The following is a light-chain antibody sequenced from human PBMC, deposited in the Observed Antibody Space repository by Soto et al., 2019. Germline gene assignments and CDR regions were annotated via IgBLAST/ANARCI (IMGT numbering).Light chain of an antibody. CDR2: DVS. J-gene: IGLJ2*01. CDR3: CSYAGSNTLV. V-gene: IGLV2-11*01. Sequence: QSALTQPRSVSGSPGQSVTISCTGTNSDVGGYNYVSWYQQHPDKAPKVMIYDVSKRPSGVPDRFSGSKSGNTASLTISGLQAEDEADYYCCSYAGSNTLVFGGGTKVTLL. CDR1: NSDVGGYNY.